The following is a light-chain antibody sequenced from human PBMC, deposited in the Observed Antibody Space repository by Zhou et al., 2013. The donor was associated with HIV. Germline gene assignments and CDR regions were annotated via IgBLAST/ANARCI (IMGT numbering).Light chain of an antibody. CDR3: QQANSFPFT. J-gene: IGKJ3*01. CDR1: QSISTY. CDR2: KAS. Sequence: DIQMTQSPSSLSASVGDRVTITCRASQSISTYLNWYQQKPGKAPKLLIYKASSLEAGVPSRFSGSGSGTDFTLTISSQQAEDFATYYCQQANSFPFTFGPGTKVDIK. V-gene: IGKV1-39*01.